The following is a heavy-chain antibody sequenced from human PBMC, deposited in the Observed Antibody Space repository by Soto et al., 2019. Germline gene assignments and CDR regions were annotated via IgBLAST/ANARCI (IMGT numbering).Heavy chain of an antibody. V-gene: IGHV4-30-2*01. CDR3: ARVPRGTMSPVRLGPDP. Sequence: SETLSLTCAVSGGSISSGGYSWSWIRQPPGKGLEWIGYMYHSGSTYYNPSLKSRVTISIDTSKNQFSLKLSSVTAADTAVYYCARVPRGTMSPVRLGPDPWGQGTLVTVSS. J-gene: IGHJ5*01. D-gene: IGHD3-22*01. CDR1: GGSISSGGYS. CDR2: MYHSGST.